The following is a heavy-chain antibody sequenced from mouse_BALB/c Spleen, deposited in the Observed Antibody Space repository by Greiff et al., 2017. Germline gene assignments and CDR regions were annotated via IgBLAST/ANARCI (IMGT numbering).Heavy chain of an antibody. J-gene: IGHJ3*01. CDR1: GYTFTDYN. CDR3: TRGDGYYPFAY. V-gene: IGHV1S29*02. D-gene: IGHD2-3*01. CDR2: IYPGSGST. Sequence: VQLQQSGPELVKPGASVKISCKASGYTFTDYNMHWVKQSHGKSLEWIGNIYPGSGSTNYDEKFKSKGTLTVDTSSSTAYMHLSSLTSEDSAVYYCTRGDGYYPFAYWGQGTLVTVSA.